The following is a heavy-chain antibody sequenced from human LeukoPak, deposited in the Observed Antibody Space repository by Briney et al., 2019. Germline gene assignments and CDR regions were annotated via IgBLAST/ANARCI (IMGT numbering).Heavy chain of an antibody. CDR1: GFTFSSYW. CDR2: IKQDGSEK. J-gene: IGHJ6*02. CDR3: VRGGSSWYGDGYYYYGMDV. Sequence: GGSLRLSCAASGFTFSSYWMSWVRQAPGKGLEWVANIKQDGSEKYYVDSMKGRFTISRDNAKNSLYLQMNSLRAEDTAVYYCVRGGSSWYGDGYYYYGMDVWGQGTTVTVSS. V-gene: IGHV3-7*03. D-gene: IGHD6-13*01.